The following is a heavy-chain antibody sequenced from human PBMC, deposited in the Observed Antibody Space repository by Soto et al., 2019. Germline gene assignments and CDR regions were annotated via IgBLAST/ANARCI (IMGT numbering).Heavy chain of an antibody. CDR1: GESFSGDY. V-gene: IGHV4-34*01. J-gene: IGHJ5*02. CDR3: AGQPLGYCCGCSCYSNWYAL. CDR2: INHSGST. Sequence: PSETLSLTCAVYGESFSGDYWSWVRQPPGKGLEWIGEINHSGSTNYNPSLKTRVTISVHTSKNQFSLKLSSVTAADTAVYYCAGQPLGYCCGCSCYSNWYALWGLGTLDTVSA. D-gene: IGHD2-15*01.